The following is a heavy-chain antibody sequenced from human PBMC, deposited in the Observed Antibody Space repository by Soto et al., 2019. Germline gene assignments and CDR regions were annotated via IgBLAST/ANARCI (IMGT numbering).Heavy chain of an antibody. D-gene: IGHD4-17*01. J-gene: IGHJ2*01. CDR1: GGSISSGDYY. CDR2: IYYSGST. V-gene: IGHV4-30-4*01. Sequence: QVQLQESGPGLVKPSQTLSLTCTVSGGSISSGDYYWSWIRQPPGKGLEWIGYIYYSGSTYYNPSLTSRVTISVDTSKNQFSLKLSSVTAADTAVYYCARDDYGDDGVWYFDLWGRGTLVTVSS. CDR3: ARDDYGDDGVWYFDL.